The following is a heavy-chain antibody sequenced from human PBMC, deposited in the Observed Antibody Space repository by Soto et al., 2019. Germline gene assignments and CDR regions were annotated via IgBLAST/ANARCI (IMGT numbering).Heavy chain of an antibody. V-gene: IGHV3-7*05. CDR3: ARDRSSGWPYYYYGMDV. CDR1: GFTFSSYW. D-gene: IGHD6-19*01. CDR2: IKQDGSEK. J-gene: IGHJ6*02. Sequence: GGSLRLSCAASGFTFSSYWMSWVRQAPGKGLEWVANIKQDGSEKYYVDSVKGRFTISRDNAKNSLYLQMNSLRAEDTAVYYCARDRSSGWPYYYYGMDVWGQGTTVTVSS.